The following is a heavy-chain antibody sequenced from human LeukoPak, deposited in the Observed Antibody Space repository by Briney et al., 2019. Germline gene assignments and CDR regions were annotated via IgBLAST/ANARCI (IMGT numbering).Heavy chain of an antibody. CDR1: GFTFRSYA. J-gene: IGHJ4*02. CDR2: MSASDAGT. CDR3: AREEPGGANSGSYLF. Sequence: PGGSLRLSCAAAGFTFRSYAMSWVRQGPGKGLEWVSTMSASDAGTYYADSVKGRFTISRDNSKNTLYLQMNSLRAEDTAVYYCAREEPGGANSGSYLFWGQGTLVTVSS. D-gene: IGHD1-26*01. V-gene: IGHV3-23*01.